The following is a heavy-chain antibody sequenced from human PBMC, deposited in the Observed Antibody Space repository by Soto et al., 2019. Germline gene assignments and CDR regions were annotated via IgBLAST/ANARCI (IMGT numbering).Heavy chain of an antibody. D-gene: IGHD2-2*01. CDR2: IYHSGTF. V-gene: IGHV4-4*02. CDR1: GGSVESSSC. Sequence: QVRLKESGPGLVKPSGTLSLTCTVSGGSVESSSCWSWVRQAPGKGLEWIGEIYHSGTFNYNPSLASRVSVSGDKPRNQVSLNLNSVTAADTAVYHCVRSVPAATWAYNGMDVWGQGTTVTVSS. CDR3: VRSVPAATWAYNGMDV. J-gene: IGHJ6*02.